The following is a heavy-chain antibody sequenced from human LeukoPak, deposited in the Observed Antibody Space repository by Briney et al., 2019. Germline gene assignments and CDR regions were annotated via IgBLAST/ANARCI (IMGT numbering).Heavy chain of an antibody. CDR3: ARITGNFGTYRYDY. CDR1: GFTFSSYA. J-gene: IGHJ4*02. CDR2: IRQDGGEK. V-gene: IGHV3-7*01. D-gene: IGHD3-16*02. Sequence: GRSLRLSCAASGFTFSSYAMHWVRQAPGKGLEWVGNIRQDGGEKSHGDSLRGRFTISRDNAKNTLYLQMDGLRAEDTAIYYCARITGNFGTYRYDYWGQGSLVTVSS.